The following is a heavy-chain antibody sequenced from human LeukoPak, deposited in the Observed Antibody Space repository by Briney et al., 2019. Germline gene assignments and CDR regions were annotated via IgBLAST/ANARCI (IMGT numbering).Heavy chain of an antibody. CDR1: GFSFSTYW. D-gene: IGHD6-19*01. CDR3: ARAWSYSTGWYNY. Sequence: GGSLRLSCAASGFSFSTYWMSWVRQAPGKGLEWVANIKQDGSEKYYVDSVKGRFTITRDNAKNSLYLQMNSLRVEDTAVYYCARAWSYSTGWYNYWGQGTLVTVSS. J-gene: IGHJ4*02. V-gene: IGHV3-7*04. CDR2: IKQDGSEK.